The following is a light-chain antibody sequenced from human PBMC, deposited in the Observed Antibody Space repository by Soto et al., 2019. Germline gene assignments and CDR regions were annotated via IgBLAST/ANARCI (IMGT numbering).Light chain of an antibody. CDR3: QQYNNWPPIT. V-gene: IGKV3-15*01. Sequence: EIVMTQSPATLSVSPGERATLSCRASQSVSSNLAWYQQKPGQAPGLLIYDASTRATGIPARFSGSGSGTEFTLTISSLQSEDFVVYYCQQYNNWPPITFGQGTRLEIK. J-gene: IGKJ5*01. CDR1: QSVSSN. CDR2: DAS.